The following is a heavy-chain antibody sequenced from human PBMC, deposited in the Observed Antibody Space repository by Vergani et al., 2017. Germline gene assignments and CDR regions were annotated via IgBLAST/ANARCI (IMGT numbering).Heavy chain of an antibody. J-gene: IGHJ5*02. Sequence: QVQLVQSGAEVKKPGSSVKVSCKASGGTFSSYTISWVRQAPGQGLEWMGRIIPILGIANYAQKFQGRVTMTRDTSISTAYMELRRLRSDATAVYYCAREIPLGYCSSTSCYTGWFDPWGQGTLVTVSS. D-gene: IGHD2-2*02. CDR3: AREIPLGYCSSTSCYTGWFDP. CDR1: GGTFSSYT. V-gene: IGHV1-69*08. CDR2: IIPILGIA.